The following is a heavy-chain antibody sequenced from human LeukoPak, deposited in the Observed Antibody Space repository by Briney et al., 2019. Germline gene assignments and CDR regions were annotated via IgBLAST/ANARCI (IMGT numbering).Heavy chain of an antibody. CDR1: GYTFTSYD. D-gene: IGHD6-19*01. V-gene: IGHV1-8*01. CDR2: MNPNSGNT. CDR3: ARGGSSGWYVDY. Sequence: ASVKVSCKASGYTFTSYDINWVRRATGQGLEWMGWMNPNSGNTGYAQKFQGRVTMTRNTSISTAYMELSSLRSEDTAVYYCARGGSSGWYVDYWGQGTLVTVSS. J-gene: IGHJ4*02.